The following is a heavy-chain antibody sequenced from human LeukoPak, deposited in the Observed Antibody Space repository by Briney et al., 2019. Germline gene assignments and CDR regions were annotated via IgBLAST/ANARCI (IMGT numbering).Heavy chain of an antibody. CDR2: IRNDGSNK. D-gene: IGHD4-17*01. Sequence: GGSLRLSCAASGFTFSSYGMHWVRQAPGKGLEWVAFIRNDGSNKYYADSVKGRFTISRDNSKNTLYLQMNSLRAEDTAVYYCAKDRGDTHYGDFDYWGQGTLVTVSS. V-gene: IGHV3-30*02. J-gene: IGHJ4*02. CDR1: GFTFSSYG. CDR3: AKDRGDTHYGDFDY.